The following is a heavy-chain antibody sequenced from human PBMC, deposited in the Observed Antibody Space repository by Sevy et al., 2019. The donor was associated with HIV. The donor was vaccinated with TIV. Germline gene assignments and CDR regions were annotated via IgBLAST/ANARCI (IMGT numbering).Heavy chain of an antibody. CDR2: ISGSGGST. CDR3: AKVTYYYDSSGYYKGIFDY. D-gene: IGHD3-22*01. CDR1: GFTFSSYA. J-gene: IGHJ4*02. Sequence: GGSLRLSCAASGFTFSSYAMSWVRQAPGKGLEWVSAISGSGGSTYYGDSGKGRFTITRDNAKNTLYLQMNSLRAEDTAVDYCAKVTYYYDSSGYYKGIFDYWGQGTLVTVSS. V-gene: IGHV3-23*01.